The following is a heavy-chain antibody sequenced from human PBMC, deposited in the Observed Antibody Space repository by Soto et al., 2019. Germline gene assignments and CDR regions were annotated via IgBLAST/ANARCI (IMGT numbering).Heavy chain of an antibody. CDR1: GYTFSSDA. J-gene: IGHJ6*02. D-gene: IGHD1-26*01. Sequence: ASVKVSCKASGYTFSSDAIHWVRQAPGQRLEWMGWINGGSGNTKYSQRVQGRVTMTRDTSASTVYMELSSLRSEDTAVYYCARDSGGGKLYAMDVWGQGTAVTVSS. CDR3: ARDSGGGKLYAMDV. CDR2: INGGSGNT. V-gene: IGHV1-3*01.